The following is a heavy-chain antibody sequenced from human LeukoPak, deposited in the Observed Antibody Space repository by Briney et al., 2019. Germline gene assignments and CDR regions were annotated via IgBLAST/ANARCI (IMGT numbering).Heavy chain of an antibody. V-gene: IGHV4-59*12. Sequence: SETLSLTCTVSGGSISSYYWSWIRQPPGKGLEWIGYIYYSGSTNYNPSLKSRVTISVDTSKNQFSLKLSSVTAADTAVYYCTRASWFGELLKAFDIWGQGTMVTVSS. J-gene: IGHJ3*02. CDR3: TRASWFGELLKAFDI. CDR2: IYYSGST. D-gene: IGHD3-10*01. CDR1: GGSISSYY.